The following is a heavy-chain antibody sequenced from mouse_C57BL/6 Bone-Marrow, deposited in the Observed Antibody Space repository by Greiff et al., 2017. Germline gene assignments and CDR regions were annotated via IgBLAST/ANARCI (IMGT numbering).Heavy chain of an antibody. CDR3: ARDDGYSYAMDY. V-gene: IGHV1-59*01. D-gene: IGHD2-3*01. CDR1: GYTFTSYW. CDR2: IDPSDSYT. Sequence: QVQLQQPGAELVRPGTSVKLSCKASGYTFTSYWMHWVKQRPGQGLEWIGVIDPSDSYTNYNQKFKGKATLTVATSSSTAYMQLSSLTSEDSAVYYCARDDGYSYAMDYWGQGTSVTVSS. J-gene: IGHJ4*01.